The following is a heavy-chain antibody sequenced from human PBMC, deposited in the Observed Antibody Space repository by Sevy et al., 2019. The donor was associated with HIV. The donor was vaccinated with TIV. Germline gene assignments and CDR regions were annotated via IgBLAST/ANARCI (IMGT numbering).Heavy chain of an antibody. CDR2: ISYDGSNK. J-gene: IGHJ3*02. CDR3: ARFPGGGYDTNAFDI. CDR1: GFTFSSYA. V-gene: IGHV3-30-3*01. Sequence: GGSLRLSCAASGFTFSSYAMHWVRQAPGKGLEWVAVISYDGSNKYYADSVKGRFTISRDNSKNTLYLQMNSLRAKHRAVYYCARFPGGGYDTNAFDIWGQGTMVTVSS. D-gene: IGHD5-12*01.